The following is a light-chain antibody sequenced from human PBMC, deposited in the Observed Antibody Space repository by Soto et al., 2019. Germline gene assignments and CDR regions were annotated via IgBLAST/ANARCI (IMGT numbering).Light chain of an antibody. CDR3: SSYTRSSTHYV. Sequence: QSALTQPASVSGSPGQSITISCTGTSSDVGGYNYVSWYQQHPGKAPKLVIYGVSYRPSGVSGRFSGSKFQNTASLTISGLQPEDEADYYCSSYTRSSTHYVFGTGTKVTVL. CDR2: GVS. CDR1: SSDVGGYNY. V-gene: IGLV2-14*01. J-gene: IGLJ1*01.